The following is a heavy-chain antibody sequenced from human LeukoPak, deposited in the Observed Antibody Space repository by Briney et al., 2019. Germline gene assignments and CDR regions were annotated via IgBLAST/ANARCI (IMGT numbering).Heavy chain of an antibody. J-gene: IGHJ4*02. Sequence: ASVKVSCKASGYTFTSYDINWVRQATGQGLEWMGWMNPNSGNTGYAQKFQGRVTMTRNTSISTAYMELSSLRSEDTAVYYCARQSGYSYGFDYWGQGTLVTVSS. V-gene: IGHV1-8*01. D-gene: IGHD5-18*01. CDR3: ARQSGYSYGFDY. CDR1: GYTFTSYD. CDR2: MNPNSGNT.